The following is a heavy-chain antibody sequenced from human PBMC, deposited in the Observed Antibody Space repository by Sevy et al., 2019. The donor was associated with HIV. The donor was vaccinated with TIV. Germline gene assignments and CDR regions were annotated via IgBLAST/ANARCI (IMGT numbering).Heavy chain of an antibody. CDR3: ARGRLRFLEWLDYYYGMDV. CDR2: INHSGST. Sequence: SETLSLTCAVYGGSFSGYYWSWIRQPPGKGLEWIGEINHSGSTNYNPSLKSRVTISVDTSKNQFSLKLSSVTAADTAVYYCARGRLRFLEWLDYYYGMDVWGQGTTVTV. V-gene: IGHV4-34*01. D-gene: IGHD3-3*01. CDR1: GGSFSGYY. J-gene: IGHJ6*02.